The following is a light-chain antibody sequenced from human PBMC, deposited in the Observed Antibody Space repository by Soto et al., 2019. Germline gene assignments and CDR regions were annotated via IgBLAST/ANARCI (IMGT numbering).Light chain of an antibody. Sequence: EVVLTQSPVTLSLSPGERATLSCRASQSFRGLLAWYQQKPGQAPRLLIYDAYNRATGIPPRFSGSGSGTDFTLTISSLEPEDSAVYYCQQRHMWPITFGQWT. J-gene: IGKJ5*01. CDR3: QQRHMWPIT. CDR2: DAY. CDR1: QSFRGL. V-gene: IGKV3-11*01.